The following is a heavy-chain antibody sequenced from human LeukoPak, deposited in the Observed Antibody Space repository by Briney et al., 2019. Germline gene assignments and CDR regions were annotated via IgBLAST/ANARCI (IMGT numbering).Heavy chain of an antibody. J-gene: IGHJ4*02. CDR3: VREGLDF. Sequence: ASVKVSCKASGYTFTGYYMHWVRQAPGQGLEWMGWINPNGGGTNYAQKFQGRVTMTRDTSISTAYMELRSLTSDDTALYYCVREGLDFWGQGTLVTVSS. CDR1: GYTFTGYY. V-gene: IGHV1-2*02. CDR2: INPNGGGT.